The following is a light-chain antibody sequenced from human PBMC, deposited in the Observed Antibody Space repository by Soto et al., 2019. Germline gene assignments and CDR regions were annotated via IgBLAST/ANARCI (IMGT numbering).Light chain of an antibody. CDR1: SSDVGGHNF. V-gene: IGLV2-11*01. Sequence: QSALTQPRSVSGSPGQSVTISCTGTSSDVGGHNFVSWYQQHPGKAPKVMIYDVDKRPSGVPDRFSGSKSGNTASLTISGLQAEDEADYYCCSYADRYTDWVFGGGTKLTVL. CDR3: CSYADRYTDWV. CDR2: DVD. J-gene: IGLJ3*02.